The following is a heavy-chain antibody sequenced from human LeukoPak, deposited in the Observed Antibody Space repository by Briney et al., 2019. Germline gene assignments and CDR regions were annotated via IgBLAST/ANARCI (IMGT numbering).Heavy chain of an antibody. CDR1: GFTFSSYA. CDR3: AKDLRVGATDCYFDY. Sequence: GGSLRLSCAASGFTFSSYAMSWVRQAPGKGPEWVSAISGSGGSTYYADSVKGRFTISRDNSRNTLYLQMNSLRAEDTAVYYCAKDLRVGATDCYFDYWGQGTLVTVSS. V-gene: IGHV3-23*01. CDR2: ISGSGGST. D-gene: IGHD1-26*01. J-gene: IGHJ4*02.